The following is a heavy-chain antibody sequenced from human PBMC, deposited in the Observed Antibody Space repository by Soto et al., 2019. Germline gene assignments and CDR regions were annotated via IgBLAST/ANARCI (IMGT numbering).Heavy chain of an antibody. V-gene: IGHV4-34*01. J-gene: IGHJ4*02. CDR3: ATAPNYYDSPD. Sequence: QVQLQQWGAGLLKPSETLSLTCAVYGGSFSGYYWSWIRQPPGKGLEWIGEINHSGSTNYNPSLESRVTISVDTSKNQFSLKLSSVTAADTAVYYCATAPNYYDSPDWGQGTLVTVSS. CDR2: INHSGST. D-gene: IGHD3-22*01. CDR1: GGSFSGYY.